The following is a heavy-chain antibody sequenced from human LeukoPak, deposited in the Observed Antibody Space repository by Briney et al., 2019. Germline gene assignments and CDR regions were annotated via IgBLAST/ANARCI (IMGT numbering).Heavy chain of an antibody. V-gene: IGHV3-30*04. J-gene: IGHJ4*02. D-gene: IGHD6-13*01. CDR3: ARGRMPAAGDSLDCFDY. CDR2: ISFDGRNE. Sequence: GGSLRLSCAASGFTFSSYALYWVRQAPGKGLEWVAVISFDGRNEYYADSVKGRFTISRDNSKNTLYLQMNSLRADDTAIYYCARGRMPAAGDSLDCFDYWGQGTLVTVSS. CDR1: GFTFSSYA.